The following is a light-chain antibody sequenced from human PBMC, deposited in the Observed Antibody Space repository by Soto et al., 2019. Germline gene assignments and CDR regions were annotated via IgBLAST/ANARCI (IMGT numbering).Light chain of an antibody. CDR3: QQYNNWHIFT. CDR2: GAS. Sequence: EIVMTQSPATLSVSPGERATLSCRASQSVSSNLAWYQQKPGQAPRLLIYGASTRATGIPARFSGSESGTECPLTISSRQSEDFAVYYCQQYNNWHIFTFGPGTKVDIK. J-gene: IGKJ3*01. CDR1: QSVSSN. V-gene: IGKV3-15*01.